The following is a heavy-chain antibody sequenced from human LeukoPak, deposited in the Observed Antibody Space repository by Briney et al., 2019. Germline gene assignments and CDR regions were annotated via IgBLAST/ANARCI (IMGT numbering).Heavy chain of an antibody. CDR1: GFTFGDYA. J-gene: IGHJ4*02. D-gene: IGHD3-22*01. Sequence: GGSLRLSCTASGFTFGDYAMHWVRQAPGKGLEWVSGISWNSGSIGYADSVKGRFTISRDNAKNSLYLQMNSLRAEDTALYYCAKGSYDSSGSNFDYWGQGTLVTVSS. V-gene: IGHV3-9*01. CDR2: ISWNSGSI. CDR3: AKGSYDSSGSNFDY.